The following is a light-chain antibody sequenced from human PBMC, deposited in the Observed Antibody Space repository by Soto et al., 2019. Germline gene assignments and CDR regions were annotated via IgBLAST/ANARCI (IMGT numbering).Light chain of an antibody. CDR3: SSYTSSNTLV. V-gene: IGLV2-14*01. CDR2: DVN. CDR1: SSDVGGYNY. J-gene: IGLJ2*01. Sequence: QSVLTQPASVSGSPGQSITISCTGTSSDVGGYNYVSWYQQHPGKAPKLMIYDVNNRPSGVSNRFSGSKSGNTASLTISGLQAEDEGDYYCSSYTSSNTLVFGGGTKLTVL.